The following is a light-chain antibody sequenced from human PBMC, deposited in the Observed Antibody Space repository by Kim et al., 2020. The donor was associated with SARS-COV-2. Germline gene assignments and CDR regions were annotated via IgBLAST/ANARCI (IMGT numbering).Light chain of an antibody. J-gene: IGLJ2*01. CDR2: DVS. Sequence: QSALTQPASVSGSPGQSITISCTGTSSDVGGYNYVSWYQQHPGKAPKLMIYDVSNRPSGVSNRFSGSKSGNTASLTISGLQADDEADYYCSSYTSSSIVVFGGGTQLTVL. CDR1: SSDVGGYNY. V-gene: IGLV2-14*03. CDR3: SSYTSSSIVV.